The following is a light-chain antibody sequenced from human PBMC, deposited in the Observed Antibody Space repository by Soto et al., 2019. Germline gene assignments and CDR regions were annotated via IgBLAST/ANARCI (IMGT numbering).Light chain of an antibody. CDR1: SSDAGGYNY. J-gene: IGLJ1*01. CDR2: EVS. V-gene: IGLV2-8*01. CDR3: SSYSGTNYHYV. Sequence: QSALTQPPSASGSFGQSVTISCTGTSSDAGGYNYVSWYQQHPGKAPKLMIYEVSERPSGVPDRFSGSKSGNTASLTVSGLQADDEADYYCSSYSGTNYHYVFGTGTKVPS.